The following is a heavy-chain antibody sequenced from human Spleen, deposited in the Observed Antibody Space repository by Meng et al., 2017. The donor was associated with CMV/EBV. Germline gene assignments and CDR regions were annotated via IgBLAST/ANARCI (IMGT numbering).Heavy chain of an antibody. CDR3: AKGRYCSSTSCYHGMDV. Sequence: GESLKISCAASGFTFSNYGMHWVRQAPGKGLEWVAVIWYDGSNKYYVDSVKGRFTISRDNSKNTLYLQMNSLRAEDTAVYYCAKGRYCSSTSCYHGMDVWGQGTTVTVSS. D-gene: IGHD2-2*01. J-gene: IGHJ6*02. CDR2: IWYDGSNK. CDR1: GFTFSNYG. V-gene: IGHV3-33*06.